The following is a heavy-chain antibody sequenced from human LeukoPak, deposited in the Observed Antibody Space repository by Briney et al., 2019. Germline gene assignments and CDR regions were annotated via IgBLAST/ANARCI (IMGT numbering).Heavy chain of an antibody. V-gene: IGHV1-69*05. CDR2: IIPILGTA. CDR1: GGTFSSYA. Sequence: SVKVSCKASGGTFSSYAISWVRQAPGQGLEWMGRIIPILGTANYAQKFQGRVTITTDESTSTAYMELSSLRSEDTAVYYCALPPRGDSSGRPYFDYWGQGTLVTVSS. J-gene: IGHJ4*02. D-gene: IGHD3-22*01. CDR3: ALPPRGDSSGRPYFDY.